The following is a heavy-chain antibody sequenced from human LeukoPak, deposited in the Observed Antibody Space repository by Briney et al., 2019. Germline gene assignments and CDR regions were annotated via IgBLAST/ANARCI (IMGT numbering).Heavy chain of an antibody. Sequence: PGGSLRLSCVASGFTFSSHPMHWVRQAPGKGVESVSAISTNGGTTYYANSVRGRFIISRDNSHNTLYLQMGRLRTDDTAIYYCARESPSGSLDYWGQGTLVTVSS. J-gene: IGHJ4*02. CDR2: ISTNGGTT. CDR1: GFTFSSHP. V-gene: IGHV3-64*01. D-gene: IGHD1-26*01. CDR3: ARESPSGSLDY.